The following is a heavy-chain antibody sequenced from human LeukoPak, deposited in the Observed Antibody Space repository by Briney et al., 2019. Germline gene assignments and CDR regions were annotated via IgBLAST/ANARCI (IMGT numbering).Heavy chain of an antibody. CDR2: IIPILGTA. J-gene: IGHJ4*02. D-gene: IGHD3-9*01. V-gene: IGHV1-69*13. CDR1: GYTFTSYY. CDR3: VSGDYYDILTGYYFYFDY. Sequence: GASVKVSCKASGYTFTSYYMHWVRQAPGQGLEWMGGIIPILGTANYAQKFQGRVTITADESTRTAYMELSSLRSEDTAVYYCVSGDYYDILTGYYFYFDYWGQGALVTVSS.